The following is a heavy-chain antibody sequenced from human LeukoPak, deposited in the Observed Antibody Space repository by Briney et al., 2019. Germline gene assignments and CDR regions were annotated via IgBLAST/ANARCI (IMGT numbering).Heavy chain of an antibody. CDR2: LSHSGSS. J-gene: IGHJ6*03. CDR1: GYCISSGYY. Sequence: SETLSLTCTVSGYCISSGYYWDWIRQPPRKGLEWIGTLSHSGSSYYNPSLKSRVTISVDTSKNQFSLNLSSVTAADTAVYYCARNSPDSSDYYISYYSYMDVWGKGTTVTVSS. V-gene: IGHV4-38-2*02. D-gene: IGHD3-22*01. CDR3: ARNSPDSSDYYISYYSYMDV.